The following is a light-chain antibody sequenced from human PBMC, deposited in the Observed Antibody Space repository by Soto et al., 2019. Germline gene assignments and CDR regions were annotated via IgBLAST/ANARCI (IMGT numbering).Light chain of an antibody. CDR2: DAS. CDR1: QSVSSSY. Sequence: EIVLPQSPGTLSLSPGERATLSCRASQSVSSSYLAWYQQKPGQATRLLIYDASRATGIPDRFSGSGSGTDFNITITRLEPEHFAVYYCQHYGTSALFGPGTKVDI. CDR3: QHYGTSAL. J-gene: IGKJ3*01. V-gene: IGKV3-20*01.